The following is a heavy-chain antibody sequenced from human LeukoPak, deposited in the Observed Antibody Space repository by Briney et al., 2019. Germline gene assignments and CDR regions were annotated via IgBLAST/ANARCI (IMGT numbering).Heavy chain of an antibody. CDR2: INYSGTT. Sequence: SETLSLTCTVSGGSISGSSYHWGWIRQSPGKGLEWIGSINYSGTTYYNPSLKSRVTISVDTSKNQFSLKVSSVTAADTAVYYCARDEGWSYYDILTGYYKSHAFDIWGQGTMVTVSS. CDR1: GGSISGSSYH. J-gene: IGHJ3*02. CDR3: ARDEGWSYYDILTGYYKSHAFDI. D-gene: IGHD3-9*01. V-gene: IGHV4-39*02.